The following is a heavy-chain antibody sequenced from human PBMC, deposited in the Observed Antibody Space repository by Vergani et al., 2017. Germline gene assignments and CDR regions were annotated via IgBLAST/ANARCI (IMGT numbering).Heavy chain of an antibody. CDR1: GGTFSSYA. D-gene: IGHD6-19*01. Sequence: QVQLVQSGAEVKKPGSSVKVSCKASGGTFSSYAISWVRQATGQGLEWMGWMNPNSGNTGYAQKFQGRVTMTRNTSISTAYMELSSLRSEDTAVYYCARVGHSSGWYPWFDPWGQGTLVTVSS. J-gene: IGHJ5*02. V-gene: IGHV1-8*02. CDR2: MNPNSGNT. CDR3: ARVGHSSGWYPWFDP.